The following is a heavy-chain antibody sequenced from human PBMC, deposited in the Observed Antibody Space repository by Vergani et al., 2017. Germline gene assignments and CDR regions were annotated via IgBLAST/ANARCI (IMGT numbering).Heavy chain of an antibody. J-gene: IGHJ4*02. D-gene: IGHD3-10*01. CDR2: IYYSGST. V-gene: IGHV4-59*08. CDR1: GGSISRYY. CDR3: ARGAVRGVRRSYFDY. Sequence: QVQLQESGPGLVKPSETLSLTCTVSGGSISRYYWSWIRQPPGKGLEWIGYIYYSGSTNYNPSLKSRVTISVDTSKNQFSLKLSSVPAADTAVYYCARGAVRGVRRSYFDYWGQGTLVTVSS.